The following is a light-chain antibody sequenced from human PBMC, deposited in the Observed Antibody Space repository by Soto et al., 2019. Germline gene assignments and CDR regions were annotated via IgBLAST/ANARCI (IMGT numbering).Light chain of an antibody. CDR3: HSYDPNNWV. CDR2: EDN. J-gene: IGLJ3*02. V-gene: IGLV6-57*03. Sequence: NFLLTQPHSVSGSPGKTVTISCTRSSGSIASNYVQWYQQRPGCAPTTMIYEDNRRPSGVPDRFSGSIDSSSNSASLTVSGLKTEDEADYYCHSYDPNNWVFGGGTKVTVL. CDR1: SGSIASNY.